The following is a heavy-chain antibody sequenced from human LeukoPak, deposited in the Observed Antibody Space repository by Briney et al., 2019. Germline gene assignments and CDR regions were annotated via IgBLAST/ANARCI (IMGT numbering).Heavy chain of an antibody. CDR1: GFTFSSNA. Sequence: GGSLRLSCAASGFTFSSNAMSWVRQAPGKGLEWVSGISGCGGSTYYADSVKGRFTISRDNSKNTLYLQMASLRAEDTAVYYCAKVPDSSGYFNNYYMDVWGKGTTVTVSS. J-gene: IGHJ6*03. CDR2: ISGCGGST. CDR3: AKVPDSSGYFNNYYMDV. V-gene: IGHV3-23*01. D-gene: IGHD3-22*01.